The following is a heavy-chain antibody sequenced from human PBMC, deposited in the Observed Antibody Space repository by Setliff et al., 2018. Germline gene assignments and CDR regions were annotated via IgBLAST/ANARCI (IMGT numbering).Heavy chain of an antibody. CDR1: EFTFRSYG. CDR3: AKDLWPSCGGDCYRPFDY. J-gene: IGHJ4*02. V-gene: IGHV3-30*02. D-gene: IGHD2-21*02. CDR2: IRYDGSGN. Sequence: PGGSLRLSCAASEFTFRSYGMHRVRQAPGKGLEWVAFIRYDGSGNTYTDSVKGRFSISRDNSKNTLYLQMNSLRTDDTAVYHCAKDLWPSCGGDCYRPFDYWGQGTLVTVSS.